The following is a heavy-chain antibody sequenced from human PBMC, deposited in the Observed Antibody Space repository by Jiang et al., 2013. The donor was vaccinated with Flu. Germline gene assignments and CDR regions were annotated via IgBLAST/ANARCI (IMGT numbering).Heavy chain of an antibody. Sequence: SLTCTVSGYSISSGYYWGWVRQPPGKGLEWIGSIYHSGSTYYNPSLKSRVTISVDTSKNQFSLKLSSVTAADTAVYYCASRYSGYDTLLDYWGQGTLVTVSS. CDR2: IYHSGST. CDR1: GYSISSGYY. V-gene: IGHV4-38-2*02. CDR3: ASRYSGYDTLLDY. J-gene: IGHJ4*02. D-gene: IGHD5-12*01.